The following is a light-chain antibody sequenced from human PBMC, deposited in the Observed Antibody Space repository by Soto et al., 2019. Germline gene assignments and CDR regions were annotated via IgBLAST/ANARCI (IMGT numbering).Light chain of an antibody. CDR2: EVS. CDR1: SSDVGGFNY. V-gene: IGLV2-14*01. Sequence: QSALTQPASVSASPGQSIAISCTGTSSDVGGFNYVSWYQQHPGKAPKLIIYEVSSRPPGVSDRFSGSKSGNTASLTISGLQAEDEADYYCKSYTTTSTWVFGGGTKVTVL. J-gene: IGLJ3*02. CDR3: KSYTTTSTWV.